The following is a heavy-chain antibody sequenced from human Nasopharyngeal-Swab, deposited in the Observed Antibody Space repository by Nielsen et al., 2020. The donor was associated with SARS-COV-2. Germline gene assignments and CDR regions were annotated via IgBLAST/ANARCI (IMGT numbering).Heavy chain of an antibody. J-gene: IGHJ6*02. Sequence: ASVKVSCKASGYTFTSYYMHWVRQAPGQGLEWMGIINPSGGSTSYAQKFQGRVTMTRDTSTSTVYMELSSLRSEDTAVYYCARGIVVVPAASDYGMDVWGQGTTVTVSS. D-gene: IGHD2-2*01. CDR3: ARGIVVVPAASDYGMDV. V-gene: IGHV1-46*01. CDR1: GYTFTSYY. CDR2: INPSGGST.